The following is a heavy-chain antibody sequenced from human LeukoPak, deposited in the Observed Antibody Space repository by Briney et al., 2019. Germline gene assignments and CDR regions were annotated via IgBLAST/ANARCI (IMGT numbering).Heavy chain of an antibody. D-gene: IGHD6-13*01. V-gene: IGHV3-11*04. CDR1: GFFFSNYY. CDR2: ISSDGSPN. J-gene: IGHJ4*02. Sequence: PGGSLRLSCAASGFFFSNYYMSWIRQTPGKGLEWIAYISSDGSPNNYADSVKGRFTMSGDNAQNSVHLQMNNLRVDDTAVYYCTREFWYRFEYWGQGTVVTVPS. CDR3: TREFWYRFEY.